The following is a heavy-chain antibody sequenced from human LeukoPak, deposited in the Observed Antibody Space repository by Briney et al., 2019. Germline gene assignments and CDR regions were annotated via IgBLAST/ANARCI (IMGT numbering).Heavy chain of an antibody. J-gene: IGHJ4*02. CDR2: INPSGGST. CDR3: ARDNLLVTLLLDY. D-gene: IGHD2-15*01. Sequence: ASVKVSCKASGYTFTSYYMHWVRQAPGQGLEWMGIINPSGGSTSYAQKFQGRVTITADKSTSTAYMELSSLRSEDTAVYYCARDNLLVTLLLDYWGQGTLVTVSS. V-gene: IGHV1-46*01. CDR1: GYTFTSYY.